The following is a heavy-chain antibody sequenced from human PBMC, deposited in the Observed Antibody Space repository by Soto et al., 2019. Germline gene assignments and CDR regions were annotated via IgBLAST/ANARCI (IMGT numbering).Heavy chain of an antibody. V-gene: IGHV6-1*01. Sequence: KQSQTLSLTCAISGDSVSSNSAAWNWIRQSPSRGLEWLGRTYYRSKWYNDYAVSVKSRITINPDTSKNQFSLQLNSVTPEDTAVYYCARSITEVVLIAVAVYFDYWGQGTLVTVSS. D-gene: IGHD6-19*01. CDR1: GDSVSSNSAA. CDR2: TYYRSKWYN. J-gene: IGHJ4*02. CDR3: ARSITEVVLIAVAVYFDY.